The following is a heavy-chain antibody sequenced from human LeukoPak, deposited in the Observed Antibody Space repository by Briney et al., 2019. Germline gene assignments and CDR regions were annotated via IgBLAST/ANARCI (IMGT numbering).Heavy chain of an antibody. CDR2: ISYDGSNT. CDR1: GFTFSTYT. CDR3: ARVSLGLADY. J-gene: IGHJ4*02. Sequence: GGSLRLSCAASGFTFSTYTMHWVRQAPGKGLEWVALISYDGSNTYYADSVEGRFTISRDNSKNTLFLQMNSLRAEDTAVYYCARVSLGLADYWGQGTLVTVSS. V-gene: IGHV3-30-3*01.